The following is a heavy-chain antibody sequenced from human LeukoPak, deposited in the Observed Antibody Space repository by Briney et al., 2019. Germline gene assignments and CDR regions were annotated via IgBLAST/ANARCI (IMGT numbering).Heavy chain of an antibody. CDR1: GGSINSRPYY. CDR2: IYYSGST. CDR3: ARVEEGYGSGRRENYYYYYMDV. D-gene: IGHD3-10*01. V-gene: IGHV4-39*07. Sequence: SETLSLTCSVSGGSINSRPYYWGWIRQPPGKGLEWIGNIYYSGSTYYNPSLKSRVTISVDTSKNQFSLKLSSVTAADTAVYYCARVEEGYGSGRRENYYYYYMDVWGKGTTVTISS. J-gene: IGHJ6*03.